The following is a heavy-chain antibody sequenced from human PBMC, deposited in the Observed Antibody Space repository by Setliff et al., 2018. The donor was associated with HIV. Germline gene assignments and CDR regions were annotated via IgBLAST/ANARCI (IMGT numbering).Heavy chain of an antibody. J-gene: IGHJ6*03. D-gene: IGHD3-10*01. Sequence: SETLSLTCSISGGSISNYYWVWIRQSPGKGLEWIGHIHYGGGTYYNPSLESRVSISRDTSKNQFSLNLRDVTAGDTALYYCARAVIRREDRGMWTKLWSAPNHMDVWGKGITLTVSS. CDR3: ARAVIRREDRGMWTKLWSAPNHMDV. CDR1: GGSISNYY. CDR2: IHYGGGT. V-gene: IGHV4-59*01.